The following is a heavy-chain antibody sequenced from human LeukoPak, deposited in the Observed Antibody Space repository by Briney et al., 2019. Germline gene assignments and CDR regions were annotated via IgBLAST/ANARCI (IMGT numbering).Heavy chain of an antibody. CDR3: ARDTLYWFDP. Sequence: SETLSLTCTVSGGSISSGSYYWSWIRQPAGKGLEWLGRIYTSGSTNYNPSLKSRVTISVDTSKNQFSLKLSSVTAADTAVYYCARDTLYWFDPWGQGTLVTVSS. CDR1: GGSISSGSYY. J-gene: IGHJ5*02. V-gene: IGHV4-61*02. CDR2: IYTSGST.